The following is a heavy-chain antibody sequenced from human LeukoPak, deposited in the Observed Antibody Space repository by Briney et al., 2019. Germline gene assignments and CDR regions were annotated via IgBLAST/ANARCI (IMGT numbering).Heavy chain of an antibody. CDR3: ARGHTAVTRHFDF. Sequence: GGSLRLSCAASGFTFSSYSMNRARQAPGKGLEWVSYISSSSSTIYYADSVKGRFTISRDNAKNSLYLQMNSLRAEDTAVYYCARGHTAVTRHFDFWGQGTLVTVSS. CDR2: ISSSSSTI. J-gene: IGHJ4*02. CDR1: GFTFSSYS. V-gene: IGHV3-48*01. D-gene: IGHD4-17*01.